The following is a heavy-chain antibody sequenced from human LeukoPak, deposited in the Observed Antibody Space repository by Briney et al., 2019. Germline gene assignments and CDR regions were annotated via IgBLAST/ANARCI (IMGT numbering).Heavy chain of an antibody. J-gene: IGHJ4*02. D-gene: IGHD1-26*01. CDR1: GDSVSGDGFY. CDR2: VSYSGST. CDR3: ARVYGRSYNYFDY. Sequence: PSETLSLTCAVSGDSVSGDGFYWSWIRQPPGRGLEWIGYVSYSGSTNYSPSLKSRVTISIDTSKNQFSLKLSSVTAADTAVYYCARVYGRSYNYFDYWGQGTLVTVSS. V-gene: IGHV4-61*08.